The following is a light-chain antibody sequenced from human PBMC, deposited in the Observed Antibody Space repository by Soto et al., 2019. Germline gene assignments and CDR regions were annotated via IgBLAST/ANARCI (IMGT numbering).Light chain of an antibody. CDR1: QDIRRA. CDR3: QQFNSYPIT. CDR2: NVS. J-gene: IGKJ5*01. V-gene: IGKV1-13*02. Sequence: AIQVTQSPSSLSTSVGDRVTITCRASQDIRRALAWYQQKPGKAPKLLIYNVSTVQSGVPSRISGRGSGTEFPLTITSLQPEDFATYYCQQFNSYPITFGQGTRLDI.